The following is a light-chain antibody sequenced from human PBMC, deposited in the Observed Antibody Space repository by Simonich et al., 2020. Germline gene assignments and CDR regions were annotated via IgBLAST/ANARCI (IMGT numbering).Light chain of an antibody. CDR1: SSDVGGYNY. CDR3: SSYTSSSTLGV. CDR2: DVS. J-gene: IGLJ2*01. Sequence: QSALTQPAYVSGSPGQSITISCTGTSSDVGGYNYVSWYQQHPGKAPKLMIYDVSKRPTGVSNRFSGSKSGNTASLTIAGLQAEDEADYYCSSYTSSSTLGVFGGGTKLTVL. V-gene: IGLV2-14*01.